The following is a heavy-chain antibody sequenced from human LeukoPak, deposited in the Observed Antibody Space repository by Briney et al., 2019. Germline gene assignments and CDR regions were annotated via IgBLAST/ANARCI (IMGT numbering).Heavy chain of an antibody. J-gene: IGHJ4*02. CDR3: AAMIEDY. D-gene: IGHD2-2*01. CDR2: ISGSGDYT. V-gene: IGHV3-23*01. Sequence: GGSLRLSCAASGFTFSSYAMSWVRQAPGEGLEWVSAISGSGDYTYYADSVEGRFTISRDNSKNTVYLQMNSLRAEDTAVYYCAAMIEDYWGQGTLVTVSS. CDR1: GFTFSSYA.